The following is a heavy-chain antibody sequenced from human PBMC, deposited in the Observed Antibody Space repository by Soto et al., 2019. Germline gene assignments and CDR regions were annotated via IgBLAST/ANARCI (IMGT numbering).Heavy chain of an antibody. CDR3: ARDWIPLRVTHVRFDP. CDR1: GFTFSSYG. V-gene: IGHV3-33*01. J-gene: IGHJ5*02. Sequence: GGSLRLSCAASGFTFSSYGMHWVRQAPGKGLEWVAVIWYDGSNKYYADSVKGRFTISGDNSKNTLYLQMNSLRAEDTAVYYCARDWIPLRVTHVRFDPWGQGTLVTVSS. CDR2: IWYDGSNK. D-gene: IGHD5-18*01.